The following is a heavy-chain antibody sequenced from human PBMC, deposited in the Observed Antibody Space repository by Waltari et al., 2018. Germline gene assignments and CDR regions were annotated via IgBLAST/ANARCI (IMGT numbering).Heavy chain of an antibody. V-gene: IGHV4-38-2*01. CDR3: ARSRNLGWFDP. CDR1: GYSISSGYY. Sequence: QVQLQESGPGLVKPSETLSLTCAVSGYSISSGYYWGWIRQPPGKGLEWIGSIDHSGGTYYTPALKSRVTISLDTSKSQFSLKLSSVTAADTAVYYCARSRNLGWFDPWGQGTLVTVSS. CDR2: IDHSGGT. D-gene: IGHD1-1*01. J-gene: IGHJ5*02.